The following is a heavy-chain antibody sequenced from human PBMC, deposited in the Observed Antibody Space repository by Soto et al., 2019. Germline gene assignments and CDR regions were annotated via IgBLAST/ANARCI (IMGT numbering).Heavy chain of an antibody. J-gene: IGHJ3*01. CDR1: GYSFTTYG. CDR2: ISVYNGDT. CDR3: ARDRRDSVADRRSFDV. Sequence: PSVKVSCKASGYSFTTYGISWVRQAPGQGLEYMGWISVYNGDTNYAQKLQGRVTMTTDTSTSTAYMELRSLRSDDTAIYYCARDRRDSVADRRSFDVWGQGTVVTVSS. V-gene: IGHV1-18*01. D-gene: IGHD1-26*01.